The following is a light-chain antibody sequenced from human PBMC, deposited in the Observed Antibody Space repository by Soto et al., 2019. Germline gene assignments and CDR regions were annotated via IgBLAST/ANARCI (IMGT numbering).Light chain of an antibody. CDR1: QSISYY. V-gene: IGKV1-39*01. CDR2: AAS. Sequence: DIQLTQSPSSLSASVGDRVNITCRASQSISYYLNWYQQEPGKAPKLLIYAASSLQGGVPSRFSGSGSGADFTLTISGLQPEDFAIYYCQQSYDTPPVTFGQGTRLEIK. J-gene: IGKJ5*01. CDR3: QQSYDTPPVT.